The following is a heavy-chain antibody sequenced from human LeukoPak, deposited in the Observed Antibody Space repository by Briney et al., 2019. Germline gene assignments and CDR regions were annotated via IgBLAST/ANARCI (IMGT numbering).Heavy chain of an antibody. V-gene: IGHV5-51*01. CDR2: IYPGDSDT. J-gene: IGHJ4*02. CDR1: GYSFTSYW. Sequence: KNGESLKISCKGSGYSFTSYWIGWVRQMPGKGLEWMGIIYPGDSDTRYSPSFQGQVTISADRSISTAYLQWSSLKASDTAMYYCARLAGSSGWYVGDFDYWGQGTLVTVSS. CDR3: ARLAGSSGWYVGDFDY. D-gene: IGHD6-19*01.